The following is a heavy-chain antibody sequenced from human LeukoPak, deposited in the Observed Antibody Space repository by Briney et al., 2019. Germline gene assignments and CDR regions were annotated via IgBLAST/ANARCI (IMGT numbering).Heavy chain of an antibody. CDR1: GYTFTSYG. D-gene: IGHD3-9*01. V-gene: IGHV1-18*01. Sequence: ASVKVSCKASGYTFTSYGISWVRQAPGQGLEWMGWISAYNGNTNYAQKLQGRVTMTTDTSTSTAYVELRSLRSDDTAVYYCATVSNGVLTGLDYWGQGTLVPVSS. J-gene: IGHJ4*02. CDR2: ISAYNGNT. CDR3: ATVSNGVLTGLDY.